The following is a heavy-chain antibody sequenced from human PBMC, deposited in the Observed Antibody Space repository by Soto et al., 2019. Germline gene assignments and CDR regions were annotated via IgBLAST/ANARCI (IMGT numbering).Heavy chain of an antibody. J-gene: IGHJ4*02. V-gene: IGHV3-23*01. CDR1: GFTFSSYA. CDR3: AKVRVEVLWY. CDR2: ISVSRGST. Sequence: EVQLLESGGGLVQPGGSLRLSCAASGFTFSSYAMSWVRQAPGKGLEWISAISVSRGSTYYADSVKGLFNISRDNSKNTLDLQMNSLRAEDTAVYYCAKVRVEVLWYWGQGTLFTFSS. D-gene: IGHD2-21*01.